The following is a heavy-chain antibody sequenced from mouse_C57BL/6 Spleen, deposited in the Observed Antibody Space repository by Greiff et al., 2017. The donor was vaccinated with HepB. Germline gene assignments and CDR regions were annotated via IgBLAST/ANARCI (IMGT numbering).Heavy chain of an antibody. J-gene: IGHJ1*03. V-gene: IGHV2-9-1*01. CDR2: IWTGGGT. D-gene: IGHD2-5*01. CDR3: AREAYYSNYDWYFDV. CDR1: GFSLTSYA. Sequence: VKLVESGPGLVAPSQSLSITCTVSGFSLTSYAISWVRQPPGKGLEWLGVIWTGGGTNYNSALKSRLSISKDNSKSQVFLKMNSLQTDDTARYYCAREAYYSNYDWYFDVWGTGTTVTVSS.